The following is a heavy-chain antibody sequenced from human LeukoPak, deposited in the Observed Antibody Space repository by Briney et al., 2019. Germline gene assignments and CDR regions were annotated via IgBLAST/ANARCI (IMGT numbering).Heavy chain of an antibody. CDR1: GFTFSSYA. J-gene: IGHJ4*02. Sequence: GGSLRLSCAASGFTFSSYAMSWVRQAPGKGLEWVSAFSGSGGSTYYADSVKGRFTISRDNSKNTLFLQMNSLRAEDTAVYYCAKTGSFRFDYWGQGTLVTVSS. V-gene: IGHV3-23*01. D-gene: IGHD1-26*01. CDR3: AKTGSFRFDY. CDR2: FSGSGGST.